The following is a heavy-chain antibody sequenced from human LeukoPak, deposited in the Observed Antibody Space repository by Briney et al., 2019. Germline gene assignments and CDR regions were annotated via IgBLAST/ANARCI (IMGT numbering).Heavy chain of an antibody. J-gene: IGHJ3*02. D-gene: IGHD3-22*01. CDR2: ISSSGSSI. CDR1: GLSFSSYE. CDR3: ARDSHKFDSSGYYPDAFDI. Sequence: GGSLRLSCAASGLSFSSYEMNWVRQAPGKGLEWVSYISSSGSSIYYADSVKGRFTISRDNAKKSLYLQMHSLRAEDTAVYYCARDSHKFDSSGYYPDAFDIWGQGTMVTVSS. V-gene: IGHV3-48*03.